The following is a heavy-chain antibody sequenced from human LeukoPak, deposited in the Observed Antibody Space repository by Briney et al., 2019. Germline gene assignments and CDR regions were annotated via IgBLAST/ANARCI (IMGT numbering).Heavy chain of an antibody. D-gene: IGHD3-9*01. CDR2: IHYTGAT. J-gene: IGHJ4*02. CDR1: GGSFTGYY. Sequence: SETLSLTCAVYGGSFTGYYWSWIRQTPGRGLEWVGEIHYTGATSYNPSLKSRATISTDTSKNQFSLRLSSVTAADTAVYYCARGNILTGYCFDFWGQGALVTVSS. CDR3: ARGNILTGYCFDF. V-gene: IGHV4-34*01.